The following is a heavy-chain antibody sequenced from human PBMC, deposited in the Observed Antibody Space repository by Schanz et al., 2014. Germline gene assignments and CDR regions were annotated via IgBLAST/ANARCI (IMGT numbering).Heavy chain of an antibody. J-gene: IGHJ4*02. CDR2: ISNSGTTI. CDR3: AKDLAAVGDFDY. V-gene: IGHV3-11*01. CDR1: GFTFSDYY. D-gene: IGHD6-13*01. Sequence: QVQLVESGGGLVKPGGSLRLSCAASGFTFSDYYMSWIRQAPGKGLEWVSYISNSGTTIYYADSVKGRFTISRDNSKNTLDLQMNSLRAEDTAIYYCAKDLAAVGDFDYWVRGSLVTVSP.